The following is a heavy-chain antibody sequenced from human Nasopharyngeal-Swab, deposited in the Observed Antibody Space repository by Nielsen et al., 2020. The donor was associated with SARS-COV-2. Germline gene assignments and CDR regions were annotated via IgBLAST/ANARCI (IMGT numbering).Heavy chain of an antibody. Sequence: WIRQPPGKGLEWIGSIYYSGSTYYNPSLRSRVTISVDTSKNQFSLKLSSVTAAGTAVYYCARHGLSGITIFGVVIPKNWFDPWGQGTLVTVSS. V-gene: IGHV4-39*01. CDR2: IYYSGST. D-gene: IGHD3-3*01. CDR3: ARHGLSGITIFGVVIPKNWFDP. J-gene: IGHJ5*02.